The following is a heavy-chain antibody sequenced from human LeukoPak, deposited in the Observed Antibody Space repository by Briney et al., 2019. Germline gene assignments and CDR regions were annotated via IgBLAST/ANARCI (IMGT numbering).Heavy chain of an antibody. V-gene: IGHV4-39*07. J-gene: IGHJ3*02. CDR2: IYYSGST. Sequence: LEWIGSIYYSGSTYYNPSLKSRVTISVDTSKNQFSLKLSSVTAADTAVYYCARDRREAFDIWGQGTMVTVSS. CDR3: ARDRREAFDI.